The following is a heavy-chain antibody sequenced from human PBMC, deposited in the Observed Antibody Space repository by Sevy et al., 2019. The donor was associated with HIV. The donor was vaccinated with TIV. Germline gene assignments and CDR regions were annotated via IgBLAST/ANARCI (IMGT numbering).Heavy chain of an antibody. D-gene: IGHD5-12*01. J-gene: IGHJ6*02. CDR2: IYYSGST. Sequence: SETLSLTCTVSGGSVSSGSYYWSWIRQPPGKGLEWIGYIYYSGSTNYNPSLKSRVTISVDTSKNQFSLKLSSVTAADTAMYYCARVNGGYTLYYYYGMDVWGQGTTVTVSS. CDR1: GGSVSSGSYY. V-gene: IGHV4-61*01. CDR3: ARVNGGYTLYYYYGMDV.